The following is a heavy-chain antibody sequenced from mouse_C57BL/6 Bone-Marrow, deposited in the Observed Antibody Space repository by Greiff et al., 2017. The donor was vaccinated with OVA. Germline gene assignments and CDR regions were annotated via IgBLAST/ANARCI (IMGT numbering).Heavy chain of an antibody. V-gene: IGHV1-15*01. CDR1: GYTFTDYE. Sequence: QVQLQQSGAELVRPGASVTLSCKASGYTFTDYEMHWVKQTPVHGLEWIGAIDPETGGTAYTQKFKGKAILTADKSSSTAYMELRSLTSEDSAVYYCTRSLYYGSGNYAMDYWGQGTSVRLL. J-gene: IGHJ4*01. CDR3: TRSLYYGSGNYAMDY. D-gene: IGHD1-1*01. CDR2: IDPETGGT.